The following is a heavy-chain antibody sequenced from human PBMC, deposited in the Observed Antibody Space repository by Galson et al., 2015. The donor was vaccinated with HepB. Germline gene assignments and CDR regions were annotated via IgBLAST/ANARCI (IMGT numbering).Heavy chain of an antibody. V-gene: IGHV2-70*01. Sequence: PALGKPTQTLTLTCTFSGFSLSTSGVCVSWIRQPPGKALEWLALIARDDNKYYRTSLKTRLTISKDTSKNQVVLKMTNMEPVDTATYYCARIRQGVYSSSSDFDYWGQGTLVTVSS. J-gene: IGHJ4*02. CDR2: IARDDNK. CDR3: ARIRQGVYSSSSDFDY. D-gene: IGHD6-6*01. CDR1: GFSLSTSGVC.